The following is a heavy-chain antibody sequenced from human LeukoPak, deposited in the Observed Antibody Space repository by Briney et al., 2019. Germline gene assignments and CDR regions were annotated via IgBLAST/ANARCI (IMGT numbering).Heavy chain of an antibody. CDR1: GFTVGNNF. CDR2: IYSGGGT. Sequence: GGSLRLSCTASGFTVGNNFLTWVRQAPGKGLEWVSLIYSGGGTHYADSVRGRFTISTDNYKNTLFLQMNSLRGDDTAVYYCGRDVGPWGQGTMVTVSS. J-gene: IGHJ3*01. D-gene: IGHD3-10*02. V-gene: IGHV3-66*02. CDR3: GRDVGP.